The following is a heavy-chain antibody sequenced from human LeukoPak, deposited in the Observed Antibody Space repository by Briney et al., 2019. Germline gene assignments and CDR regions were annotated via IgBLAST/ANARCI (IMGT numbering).Heavy chain of an antibody. Sequence: SPTLSLTFAISGDSVSRNNIAWNWLRQSPSRGLEWLGRTYYKSNWYNEYAVSVGSRITINTDTSKNQFSLQLNSVTPEDTAVYYCARGRDVVVVPAADFDYWGQGILVTVSS. V-gene: IGHV6-1*01. CDR2: TYYKSNWYN. J-gene: IGHJ4*02. CDR3: ARGRDVVVVPAADFDY. CDR1: GDSVSRNNIA. D-gene: IGHD2-2*01.